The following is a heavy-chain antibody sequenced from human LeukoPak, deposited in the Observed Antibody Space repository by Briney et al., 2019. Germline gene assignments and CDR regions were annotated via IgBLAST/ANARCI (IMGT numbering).Heavy chain of an antibody. V-gene: IGHV1-69*05. Sequence: EASVKVSRKASRGTLSSYAIRWVRQPPGHGLEWMGRIIPIFGTANYAQKFQGRVTITTDESTSTAYMELSSLRSEDTAVYYCASGVLRSSSGLGRMFDPWGQGTLVTVSS. CDR3: ASGVLRSSSGLGRMFDP. D-gene: IGHD6-13*01. CDR2: IIPIFGTA. CDR1: RGTLSSYA. J-gene: IGHJ5*02.